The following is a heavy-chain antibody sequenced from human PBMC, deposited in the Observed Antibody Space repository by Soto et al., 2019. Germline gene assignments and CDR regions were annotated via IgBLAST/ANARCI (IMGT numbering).Heavy chain of an antibody. CDR1: GGTFSSYA. Sequence: QVQLVQSVAEVKKPGSSVKVSCKASGGTFSSYAISWVRQAPGQGLEWMGGIIPIFGTANYAQKFQGRVKITADESTSTAYMELSSLRSEDTAVYYCALPAAIGYYYYGMDVWCHGTTVTVSS. V-gene: IGHV1-69*12. D-gene: IGHD2-2*02. J-gene: IGHJ6*02. CDR3: ALPAAIGYYYYGMDV. CDR2: IIPIFGTA.